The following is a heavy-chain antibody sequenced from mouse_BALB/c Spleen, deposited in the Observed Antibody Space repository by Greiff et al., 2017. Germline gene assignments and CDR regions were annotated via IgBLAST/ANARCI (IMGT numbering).Heavy chain of an antibody. Sequence: EVQGVESGGGLVQPGGSRKLSCAASGFTFSSFGMHWVRQAPEKGLEWVAYISSGSSTIYYADTVKGRFTISRDNPKNTLFLQMTSLRSEDTAMYYCARSGYYGSGAMDYWGQGTSVTVSS. D-gene: IGHD1-1*01. J-gene: IGHJ4*01. CDR2: ISSGSSTI. V-gene: IGHV5-17*02. CDR1: GFTFSSFG. CDR3: ARSGYYGSGAMDY.